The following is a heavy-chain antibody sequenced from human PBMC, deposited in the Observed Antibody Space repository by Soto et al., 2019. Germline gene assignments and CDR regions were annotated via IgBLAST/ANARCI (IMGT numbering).Heavy chain of an antibody. V-gene: IGHV3-30*18. CDR1: GFTFSSYG. Sequence: QVQLVESGGGVVQPGRSLRLSCAASGFTFSSYGMHWVRQAPGKGLEWVAVISYDGSNKYYADSVKGRFTISRDNSKNTLYLQMISLRAEDTAVYYCAKDFGIAVAGTGRGYFDFWVQGSLVTVSS. CDR3: AKDFGIAVAGTGRGYFDF. CDR2: ISYDGSNK. D-gene: IGHD6-19*01. J-gene: IGHJ4*02.